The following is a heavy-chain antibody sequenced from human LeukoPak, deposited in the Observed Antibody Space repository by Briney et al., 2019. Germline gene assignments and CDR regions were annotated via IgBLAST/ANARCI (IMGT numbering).Heavy chain of an antibody. D-gene: IGHD5-12*01. CDR2: INPISGDT. Sequence: ASVNVSCKASGYTFIDSFMHWVRQAPGQGPEWMGWINPISGDTNYAQKFQGRLTLTRNTSISTAYMELTRLRFDDTAMYYCARDLAWGSGYDLDYWGLGTLVIVSS. J-gene: IGHJ4*01. V-gene: IGHV1-2*02. CDR1: GYTFIDSF. CDR3: ARDLAWGSGYDLDY.